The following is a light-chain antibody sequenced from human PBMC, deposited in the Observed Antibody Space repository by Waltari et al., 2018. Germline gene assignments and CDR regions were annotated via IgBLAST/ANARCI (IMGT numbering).Light chain of an antibody. CDR2: DDS. V-gene: IGLV3-21*02. CDR1: NIESKS. Sequence: SYVLTQPPSVSVAPGETARITCGGNNIESKSVHWYQQKPGQAPVLVVYDDSDRPSGSPERFSGSNSGNTATLTISRVEAGDEADYYCQVWDSSSNHWVFGGGTKLTVL. J-gene: IGLJ3*02. CDR3: QVWDSSSNHWV.